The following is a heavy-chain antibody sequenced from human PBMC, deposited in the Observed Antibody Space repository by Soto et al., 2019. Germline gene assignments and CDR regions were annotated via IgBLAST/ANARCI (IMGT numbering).Heavy chain of an antibody. D-gene: IGHD5-18*01. V-gene: IGHV3-33*01. CDR2: IWYDGSNK. CDR3: ALGDSYEPMGSYYYYYGMDV. CDR1: GFTFSSYG. Sequence: QVQLLESGGGVVQPGRSLRLSCAASGFTFSSYGMHWVRQAPGKGLEWVAVIWYDGSNKYYADSVKGRFTISRDNSKNTLYLQMNSLRAEDKAVYYCALGDSYEPMGSYYYYYGMDVWGQGTTVTVSS. J-gene: IGHJ6*02.